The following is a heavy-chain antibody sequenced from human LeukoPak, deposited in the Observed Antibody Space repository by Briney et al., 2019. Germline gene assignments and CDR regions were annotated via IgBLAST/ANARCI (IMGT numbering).Heavy chain of an antibody. Sequence: GGSLRLSCATSGFTFSSYTMNWVRQAPGKGLDWVSYISDSTIYYADSVKGRFTITRDNAKNSLYLQMNSLRAEDTAVYYCARGTTMVRGVIDRPYYFDYWGQGTLVTVSS. V-gene: IGHV3-48*04. D-gene: IGHD3-10*01. CDR1: GFTFSSYT. J-gene: IGHJ4*02. CDR2: ISDSTI. CDR3: ARGTTMVRGVIDRPYYFDY.